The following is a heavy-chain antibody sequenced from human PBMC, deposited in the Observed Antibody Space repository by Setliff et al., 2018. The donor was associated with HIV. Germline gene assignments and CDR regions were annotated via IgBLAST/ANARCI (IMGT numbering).Heavy chain of an antibody. CDR2: INSDGSST. J-gene: IGHJ3*02. CDR3: VRDKWLVPDTFDI. CDR1: GFTFSSYW. D-gene: IGHD6-19*01. V-gene: IGHV3-74*01. Sequence: PGGSLRLSCAASGFTFSSYWMHWVRQAPGKGLVWVSRINSDGSSTSYADSVKGRFTISRDNAKNSLYLQMNSLRAEDMALYYCVRDKWLVPDTFDIWGQGTMVTVSS.